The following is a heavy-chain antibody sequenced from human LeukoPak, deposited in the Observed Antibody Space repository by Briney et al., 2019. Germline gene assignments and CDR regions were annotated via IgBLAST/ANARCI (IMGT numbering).Heavy chain of an antibody. Sequence: SETLSLTCTVSGGSISSYYWSWIRQPPGNGLEWIGYIYYSGSTNYNPSLNSRVTISVDPSKKQFSLKLSSVTAADTAVYYCASRAYSSSWYGAFDIWGQGTMVTVSS. CDR3: ASRAYSSSWYGAFDI. D-gene: IGHD6-13*01. CDR2: IYYSGST. V-gene: IGHV4-59*01. J-gene: IGHJ3*02. CDR1: GGSISSYY.